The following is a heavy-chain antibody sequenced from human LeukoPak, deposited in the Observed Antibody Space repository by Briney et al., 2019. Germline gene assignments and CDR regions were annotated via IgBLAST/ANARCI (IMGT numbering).Heavy chain of an antibody. Sequence: TGGSLRLSCAASGFTFSSYEMNWVRQAPGKGLEWVSSISRSATTIYHADSVKGRFTISRDNAKNSLYLQMNSLRAEDTAVYYCAELGITMIGGVWGKGTTVTISS. CDR3: AELGITMIGGV. D-gene: IGHD3-10*02. J-gene: IGHJ6*04. V-gene: IGHV3-48*03. CDR2: ISRSATTI. CDR1: GFTFSSYE.